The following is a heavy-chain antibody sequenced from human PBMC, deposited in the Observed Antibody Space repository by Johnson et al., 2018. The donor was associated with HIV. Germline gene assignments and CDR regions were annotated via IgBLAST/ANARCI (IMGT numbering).Heavy chain of an antibody. V-gene: IGHV3-30*04. CDR1: EFIFSSYS. Sequence: QMQLVESGGGLVQPGGSLRLSCAASEFIFSSYSMHWVRQAPGKGLEWVAVISYDGSNKYYADSVKGRFTISRDNSKNTLYLQMNSLRAEDTAVYYCARDRVPAAIGLAYRGAFDIWGQGTMVTVSS. CDR2: ISYDGSNK. D-gene: IGHD2-2*02. J-gene: IGHJ3*02. CDR3: ARDRVPAAIGLAYRGAFDI.